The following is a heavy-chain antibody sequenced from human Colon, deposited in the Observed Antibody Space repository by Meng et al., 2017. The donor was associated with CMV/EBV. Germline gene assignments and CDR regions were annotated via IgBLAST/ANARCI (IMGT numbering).Heavy chain of an antibody. V-gene: IGHV3-21*01. D-gene: IGHD4-23*01. Sequence: GGSLRLSCAASGFTFSSYSMNWVRQAPGKGLEWVSSISSSSSYIYYADSVKGRFTISRDNAKNSLYLQMNSLRAEDTAVYYCARDFPVVTPEGSPYYYYYGMDVWGQGTTVTVSS. J-gene: IGHJ6*02. CDR1: GFTFSSYS. CDR2: ISSSSSYI. CDR3: ARDFPVVTPEGSPYYYYYGMDV.